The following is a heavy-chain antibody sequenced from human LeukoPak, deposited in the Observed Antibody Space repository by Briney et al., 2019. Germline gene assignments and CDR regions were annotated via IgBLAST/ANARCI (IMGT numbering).Heavy chain of an antibody. V-gene: IGHV4-61*08. CDR1: GGSISNGGYY. D-gene: IGHD3-3*01. CDR3: ARARGEVFGVVIPSYYYYGMDV. CDR2: IYYSGST. J-gene: IGHJ6*02. Sequence: SETLSLTCTVSGGSISNGGYYWSWIRQHPGKGLEWIGYIYYSGSTNYNPSLKSRVTISVDTSKNQFSLKLSSVTAADTAVYYCARARGEVFGVVIPSYYYYGMDVWGQGTTVTVSS.